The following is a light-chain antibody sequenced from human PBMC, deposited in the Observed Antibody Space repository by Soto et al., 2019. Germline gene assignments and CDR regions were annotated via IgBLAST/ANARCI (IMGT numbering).Light chain of an antibody. CDR2: GAS. CDR3: QQYYNWPPIT. Sequence: EIVMTQSPATLSVSPGGRATLSCRASQSISDTLAWYQQKPGQAPRLLIYGASTGATGIPARFSGSGSGTEFTLTISSLQSEDFAVYYCQQYYNWPPITFGQGTRLEIK. V-gene: IGKV3-15*01. CDR1: QSISDT. J-gene: IGKJ5*01.